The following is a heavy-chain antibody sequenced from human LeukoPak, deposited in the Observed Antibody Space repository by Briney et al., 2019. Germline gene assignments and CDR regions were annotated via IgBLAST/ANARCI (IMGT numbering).Heavy chain of an antibody. CDR1: GFTFSSYE. CDR3: ALPQGYCSGGSCPTVDY. CDR2: ISSSGSTI. V-gene: IGHV3-48*03. D-gene: IGHD2-15*01. Sequence: GGSLRLSCAASGFTFSSYEMNWVRQAPGKGLEWVSYISSSGSTIYYADSVKGRFTISRDNAKNSLYLQMNSLRAEDTAVYYCALPQGYCSGGSCPTVDYWGQGTLVTVSS. J-gene: IGHJ4*02.